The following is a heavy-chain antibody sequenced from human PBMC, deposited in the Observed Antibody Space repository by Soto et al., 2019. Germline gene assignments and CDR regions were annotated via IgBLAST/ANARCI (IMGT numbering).Heavy chain of an antibody. V-gene: IGHV3-74*01. J-gene: IGHJ3*02. D-gene: IGHD3-10*01. Sequence: EVQLVESGGGLVQTGGSLRLSCAASGVSVSYYWMHWVRQAPGKGLVWVSRIHSDGSTTSYADSVKGRFTISRDNAKNTLYLQMNSLRAEDTAVYYCARAAYYFGSGAFDIWGQGTMVTVSS. CDR2: IHSDGSTT. CDR3: ARAAYYFGSGAFDI. CDR1: GVSVSYYW.